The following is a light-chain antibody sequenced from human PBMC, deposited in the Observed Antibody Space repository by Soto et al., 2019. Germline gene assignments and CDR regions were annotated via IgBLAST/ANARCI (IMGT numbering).Light chain of an antibody. CDR2: GAS. CDR1: QSVSSN. J-gene: IGKJ2*01. V-gene: IGKV3-15*01. CDR3: QQYNNWPPVT. Sequence: EIVMTQSPATLSVSPGERATLSCRASQSVSSNLAWYQQKPGQAPMLLIYGASTRATGIPARFSGSGSGTEFTLTNSSLQSEDFAVYYCQQYNNWPPVTFGQGTKLEIK.